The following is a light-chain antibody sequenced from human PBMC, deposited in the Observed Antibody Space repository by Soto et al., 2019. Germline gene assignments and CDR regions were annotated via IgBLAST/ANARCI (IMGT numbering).Light chain of an antibody. V-gene: IGKV1-5*01. CDR1: HSISSW. Sequence: RMTQSPSTLSASVGARVTITCRASHSISSWLAWYQQKPGKAPNLLIYAASTLESGVPSRFSGSGSGTELTLTISSLQPDDFATYYCQQYNSYWTFGQGTKV. J-gene: IGKJ1*01. CDR2: AAS. CDR3: QQYNSYWT.